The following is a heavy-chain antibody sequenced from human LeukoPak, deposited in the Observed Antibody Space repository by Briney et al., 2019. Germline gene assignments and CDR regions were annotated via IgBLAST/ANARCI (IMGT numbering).Heavy chain of an antibody. Sequence: SETLSLTCTVSGGSISGYYWSWIRQAAGEGLEYTGRIYITGSTNYNPSLKSRVTMSIDENQFSLKLNSVTAADTAVYYCARGVTSDWYFDVWGRGTLVTVSS. V-gene: IGHV4-4*07. J-gene: IGHJ2*01. CDR3: ARGVTSDWYFDV. D-gene: IGHD4-11*01. CDR1: GGSISGYY. CDR2: IYITGST.